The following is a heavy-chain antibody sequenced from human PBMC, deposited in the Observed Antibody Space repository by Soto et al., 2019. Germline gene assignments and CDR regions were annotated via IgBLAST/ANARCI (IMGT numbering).Heavy chain of an antibody. CDR3: TTDPGDYEDF. D-gene: IGHD4-17*01. CDR2: IKNKVDGGTA. V-gene: IGHV3-15*01. J-gene: IGHJ4*02. Sequence: EVHLMESGGDLVKPGGCLRLSCAASGINFPNAWMSWVRQAPGKGLEWVGRIKNKVDGGTADYAAPVRGRFTISRDDSRNTLFLQMSNLEAGDTAVYYCTTDPGDYEDFWGQGTLVTVSS. CDR1: GINFPNAW.